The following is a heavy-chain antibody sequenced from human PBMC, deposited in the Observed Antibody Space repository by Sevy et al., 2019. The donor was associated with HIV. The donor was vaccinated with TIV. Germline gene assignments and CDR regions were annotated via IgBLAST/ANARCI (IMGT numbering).Heavy chain of an antibody. Sequence: GGSLRLSCAASGFTFTSYAMSWVRQAPGKGLEWVSAISGSARSTYYADSVKGRFTISRANSKNTSYLLINSLRSEDTAIYYCAKDGHYYDSSGDYLNYFDYWGQGTLVTVSS. CDR1: GFTFTSYA. CDR2: ISGSARST. D-gene: IGHD3-22*01. J-gene: IGHJ4*02. V-gene: IGHV3-23*01. CDR3: AKDGHYYDSSGDYLNYFDY.